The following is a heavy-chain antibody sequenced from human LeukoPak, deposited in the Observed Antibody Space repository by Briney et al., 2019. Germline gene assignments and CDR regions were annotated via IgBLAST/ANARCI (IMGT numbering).Heavy chain of an antibody. Sequence: ASVKVSCKASGYTFTSYGISWVRQAPGQGLEWMGWISAYNGNTNYAQKLQGRVTMTTDRSTSTAYMELRSLRSDDTAVYYCARSPYYDSSGYSVGFDYWGQGTLVTVSS. J-gene: IGHJ4*02. CDR2: ISAYNGNT. D-gene: IGHD3-22*01. CDR1: GYTFTSYG. CDR3: ARSPYYDSSGYSVGFDY. V-gene: IGHV1-18*01.